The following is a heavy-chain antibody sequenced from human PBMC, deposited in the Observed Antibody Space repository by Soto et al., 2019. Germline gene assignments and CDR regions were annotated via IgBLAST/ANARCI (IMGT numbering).Heavy chain of an antibody. CDR3: ARDDDNDANALDY. J-gene: IGHJ4*02. CDR1: GFTFSKYG. Sequence: GGSLRLSCAASGFTFSKYGMHWVRQAPGKGLEWVALIRNDGIRKVYVDSVKGRFTISRDNSKNTLDLQMNNQRDEDTAVYYCARDDDNDANALDYWGPGTLVTVSS. V-gene: IGHV3-30*02. CDR2: IRNDGIRK.